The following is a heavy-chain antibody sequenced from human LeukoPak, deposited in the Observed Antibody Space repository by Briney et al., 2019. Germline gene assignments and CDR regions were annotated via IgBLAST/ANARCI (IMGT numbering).Heavy chain of an antibody. J-gene: IGHJ4*02. CDR2: AGWAGGTT. V-gene: IGHV3-43*01. D-gene: IGHD3-10*02. CDR3: AKELDTMFFDY. CDR1: GFNFHRYT. Sequence: GGSLRLSCATSGFNFHRYTIHWVRQAPGKGLEWVSLAGWAGGTTYYSDSVRGRFTISRDSGRNSVYLQMNSLTTDDAAFYFCAKELDTMFFDYWGQGALVTVSS.